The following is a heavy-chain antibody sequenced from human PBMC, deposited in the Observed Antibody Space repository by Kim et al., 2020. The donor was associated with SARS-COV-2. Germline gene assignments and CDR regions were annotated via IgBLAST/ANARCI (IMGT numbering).Heavy chain of an antibody. Sequence: GGSLRLSCAASGFTFSSCWMGWVRQAPGKGLEWVANIKQDGSETHYVDSVKGRFSSSRDNAKNSLYLQMNSLRAEDTAVYYCVKVDYGSRGYYDFWGQGT. CDR1: GFTFSSCW. D-gene: IGHD3-22*01. V-gene: IGHV3-7*03. CDR3: VKVDYGSRGYYDF. J-gene: IGHJ4*02. CDR2: IKQDGSET.